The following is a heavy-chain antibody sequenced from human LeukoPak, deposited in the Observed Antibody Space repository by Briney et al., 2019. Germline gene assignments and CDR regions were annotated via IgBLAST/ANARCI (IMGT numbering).Heavy chain of an antibody. CDR2: IYSGGDT. J-gene: IGHJ4*02. D-gene: IGHD3-16*01. CDR1: GFTVSSNY. Sequence: GGSLRLSRAASGFTVSSNYMSWVRQAPGKGLEWVSVIYSGGDTYYADSVKGRFTISRDNSKNTLYLQMNSLRAEDTAVYYCARERDRGMTSPYFDSWGQGTLVTVSS. V-gene: IGHV3-66*01. CDR3: ARERDRGMTSPYFDS.